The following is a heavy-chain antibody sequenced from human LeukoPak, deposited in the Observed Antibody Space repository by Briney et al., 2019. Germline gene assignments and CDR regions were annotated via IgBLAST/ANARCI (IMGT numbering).Heavy chain of an antibody. CDR2: INPKSGGT. J-gene: IGHJ4*02. CDR3: ARGSYSDSSGYISY. D-gene: IGHD3-22*01. Sequence: ASVKVSCKASEYTFTGYYVHWVRQAPGQGLEWMGWINPKSGGTNYVQKFQGRVTMTRDTSISTAYMELSRLRSDDTAVYYCARGSYSDSSGYISYWGQGTLVSVSS. V-gene: IGHV1-2*02. CDR1: EYTFTGYY.